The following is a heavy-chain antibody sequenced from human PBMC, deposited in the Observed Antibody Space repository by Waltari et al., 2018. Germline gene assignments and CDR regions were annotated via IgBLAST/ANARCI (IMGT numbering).Heavy chain of an antibody. V-gene: IGHV4-61*02. CDR1: GGSISSGSYY. D-gene: IGHD3-3*01. J-gene: IGHJ4*02. CDR2: IYTSGGT. CDR3: ARGRSIFGVVNAVDY. Sequence: QVQLQESGPGLVKPSQTLSLTCTVSGGSISSGSYYWSWIRQPAGKGLEWIGRIYTSGGTNYNPALKSRVTISVDTSKNQFSLKLSSVTAADTAVYYCARGRSIFGVVNAVDYWGQGTLVTVSS.